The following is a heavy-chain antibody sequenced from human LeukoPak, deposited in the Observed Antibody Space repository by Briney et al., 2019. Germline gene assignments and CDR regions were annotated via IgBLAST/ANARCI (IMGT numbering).Heavy chain of an antibody. Sequence: GGSLRLSCAASGFTFSRYWMSWVRQAPGKGLEWASSISSSSSYIYYADSVKGRFTISRDNAKNSLYLQMNSLRAEDTAVYYCARRRGSSPELYYFDYWGQGTLVTVSS. J-gene: IGHJ4*02. V-gene: IGHV3-21*01. CDR3: ARRRGSSPELYYFDY. D-gene: IGHD6-13*01. CDR2: ISSSSSYI. CDR1: GFTFSRYW.